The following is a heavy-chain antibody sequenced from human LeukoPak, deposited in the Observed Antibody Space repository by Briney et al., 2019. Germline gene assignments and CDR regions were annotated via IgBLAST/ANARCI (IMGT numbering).Heavy chain of an antibody. CDR2: IFPSGGEI. Sequence: GGSLRLSCAASGFTFSTFAMIWVRQPPGKGLEWVSSIFPSGGEIHYADSVKGRFTISRDNSKNTLYLQMNSLRAEDTAVYYCAKTRLGITMVRGVIIGPVFVGYWGQGTLVTVSS. CDR3: AKTRLGITMVRGVIIGPVFVGY. V-gene: IGHV3-23*01. J-gene: IGHJ4*02. CDR1: GFTFSTFA. D-gene: IGHD3-10*01.